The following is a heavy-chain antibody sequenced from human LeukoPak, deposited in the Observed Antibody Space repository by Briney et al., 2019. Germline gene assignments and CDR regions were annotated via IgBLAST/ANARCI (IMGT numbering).Heavy chain of an antibody. CDR2: VYTSGST. D-gene: IGHD1-7*01. J-gene: IGHJ3*02. Sequence: PSETLSLTCSVSGGSISGYYWTWIRQPAGKGLEWIGRVYTSGSTHYNPSLKTRLTMSVDTSKNQFSLKLSSVTAADTAVYYCARLITGTTTAFDIWGQGTLVTVSS. CDR3: ARLITGTTTAFDI. CDR1: GGSISGYY. V-gene: IGHV4-4*07.